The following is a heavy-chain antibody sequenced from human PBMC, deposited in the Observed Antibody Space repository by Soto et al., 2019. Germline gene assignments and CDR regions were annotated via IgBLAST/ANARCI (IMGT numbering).Heavy chain of an antibody. CDR3: AEDFTAYLSSWFHL. J-gene: IGHJ5*02. V-gene: IGHV3-23*01. CDR2: ITGSGSTT. D-gene: IGHD6-13*01. CDR1: EFTFSSNA. Sequence: GGSLRLSCAASEFTFSSNAMHWVRQAPGKGLEWVSGITGSGSTTFYADSVKGRFTTSRDNSKNTLYLHMSSLGAEDTAIYCCAEDFTAYLSSWFHLWGQGT.